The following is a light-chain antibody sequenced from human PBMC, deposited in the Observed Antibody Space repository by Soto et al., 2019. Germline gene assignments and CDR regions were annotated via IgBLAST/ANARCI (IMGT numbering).Light chain of an antibody. CDR3: QQYYSSPYT. J-gene: IGKJ2*01. CDR2: AAS. CDR1: QSVTTTN. Sequence: EIVLTQSPGTLSLSPGKRPPFSCGTSQSVTTTNLAWYQQKRGQAPRLLIYAASSRATGIPDRFSGSGSGTDFILTISRLEPEDFAVYYCQQYYSSPYTFGQGTELEI. V-gene: IGKV3-20*01.